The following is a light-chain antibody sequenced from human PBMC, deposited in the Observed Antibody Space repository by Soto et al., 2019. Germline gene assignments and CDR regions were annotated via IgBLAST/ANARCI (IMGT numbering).Light chain of an antibody. V-gene: IGKV3-20*01. CDR1: QSVSSSY. J-gene: IGKJ4*01. CDR3: QQYGSSSLT. Sequence: VWTQSQGTLSLSRGERATLSYRASQSVSSSYLSWYQQKPGQAPRLLIYGASSRATGIPDRFSGSGSGTDFTFTISRLEPEDFAVYYCQQYGSSSLTFGGGTKVDIK. CDR2: GAS.